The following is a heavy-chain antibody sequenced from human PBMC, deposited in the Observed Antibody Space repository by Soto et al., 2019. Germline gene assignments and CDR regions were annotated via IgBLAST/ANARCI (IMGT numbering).Heavy chain of an antibody. CDR1: GGTFSNYA. CDR3: AGGGFWNGYYSWFDP. D-gene: IGHD3-3*01. V-gene: IGHV1-69*11. Sequence: VQLVQSGAEVKNPGSSVRVSCKASGGTFSNYAISWVRQAPGQGLEWMGGIIPPLGTTNYAQKFQGRVTITADESTRTAYMELSSLRSEDTAVYYCAGGGFWNGYYSWFDPWGQGTLVTVSS. CDR2: IIPPLGTT. J-gene: IGHJ5*02.